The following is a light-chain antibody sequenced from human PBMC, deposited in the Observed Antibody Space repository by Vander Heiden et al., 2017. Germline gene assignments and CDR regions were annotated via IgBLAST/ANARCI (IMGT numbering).Light chain of an antibody. CDR1: QGIRND. CDR3: RQDDNYPWT. Sequence: AIQMTQSPSSLSASVGDRVTITCRASQGIRNDLGWYQQKPGKAPKLLIYAASSLQSGVPPRFSGSGSGTDFTLTISSLQPEDFATYYCRQDDNYPWTFGQGTKVEIK. J-gene: IGKJ1*01. V-gene: IGKV1-6*01. CDR2: AAS.